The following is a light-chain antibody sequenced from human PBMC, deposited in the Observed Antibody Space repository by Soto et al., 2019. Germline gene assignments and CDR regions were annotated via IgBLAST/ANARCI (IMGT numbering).Light chain of an antibody. CDR2: TAS. CDR1: QGISDY. Sequence: DIRMTQSPSSLSASVGDTVTITCRASQGISDYLSWFQHKPGEAPKLLIYTASSLQGGVPLRFSGAGSRTDFSLTISSLQPEDCATYYCQQNYTFPWTFGQGTRVDIK. CDR3: QQNYTFPWT. J-gene: IGKJ1*01. V-gene: IGKV1-39*01.